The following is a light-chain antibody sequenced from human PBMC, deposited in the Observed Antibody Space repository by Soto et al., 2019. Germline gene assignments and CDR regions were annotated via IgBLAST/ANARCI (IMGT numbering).Light chain of an antibody. CDR1: KLGDRY. Sequence: SSELTQPPSVSVSPGQTASITCSGDKLGDRYVSWFQQKPGQSPVLDIYEDTKRPSGIPERFSGSTSGNTATLTISGTQATDEADYYCQAWDRSTAVFGGGTKLTVL. CDR3: QAWDRSTAV. CDR2: EDT. J-gene: IGLJ2*01. V-gene: IGLV3-1*01.